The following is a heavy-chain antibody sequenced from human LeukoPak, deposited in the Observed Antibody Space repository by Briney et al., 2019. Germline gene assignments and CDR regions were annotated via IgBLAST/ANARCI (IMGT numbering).Heavy chain of an antibody. J-gene: IGHJ4*02. CDR3: ARGSAGRPYYFDY. V-gene: IGHV1-2*02. CDR1: GYTFTGYY. Sequence: ASMKVSCKASGYTFTGYYMNWVRQAPGQGLEWMGWINPDSGGTHYAQKFQGRVTMTRDTSISTAYMELSRLRSDDTAVYYCARGSAGRPYYFDYWGQGTLVTVSS. CDR2: INPDSGGT.